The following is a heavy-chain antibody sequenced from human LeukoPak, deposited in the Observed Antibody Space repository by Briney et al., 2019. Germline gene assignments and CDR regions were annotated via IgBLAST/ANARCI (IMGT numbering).Heavy chain of an antibody. Sequence: PPETLSLTCSVSGASDNNGGYYWSWIRQPPGKGLEWIAYVHNSVTDYNPSLNSRVTMLVDTSKNQFSLTLRSVTAADTAVYYCAREGDCSGGSCYSYGWFDSWGQGALVTVSS. D-gene: IGHD2-15*01. CDR2: VHNSVT. CDR1: GASDNNGGYY. J-gene: IGHJ5*01. V-gene: IGHV4-61*08. CDR3: AREGDCSGGSCYSYGWFDS.